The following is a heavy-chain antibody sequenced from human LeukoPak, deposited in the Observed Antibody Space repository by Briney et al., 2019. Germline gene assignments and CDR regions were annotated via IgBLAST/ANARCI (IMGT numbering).Heavy chain of an antibody. CDR1: GDSISSSNSY. CDR3: ARDTAMVDYYYYYMDV. V-gene: IGHV4-39*02. Sequence: SETLSLTCIVSGDSISSSNSYWGWIRQPPGKGLEWIGSIYYSGNTYYNASLKSRVSISVDTSKNHFSLRLTSVTAADTAVYYCARDTAMVDYYYYYMDVWGKGTTVTVSS. D-gene: IGHD5-18*01. CDR2: IYYSGNT. J-gene: IGHJ6*03.